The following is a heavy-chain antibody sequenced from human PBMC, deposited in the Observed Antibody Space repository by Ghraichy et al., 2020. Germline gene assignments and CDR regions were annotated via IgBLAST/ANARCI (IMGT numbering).Heavy chain of an antibody. CDR3: ARGRQYYDFWSGRYYFDY. CDR1: GGSFSGYY. Sequence: SETLSLTCAVYGGSFSGYYWSWIRQPPGKGLEWIGEINHSGSTNYNPSLKSRVTISVDTSKNQFSLKLSSVTAADTAVYYCARGRQYYDFWSGRYYFDYWGQGTLVTVSS. D-gene: IGHD3-3*01. CDR2: INHSGST. V-gene: IGHV4-34*01. J-gene: IGHJ4*02.